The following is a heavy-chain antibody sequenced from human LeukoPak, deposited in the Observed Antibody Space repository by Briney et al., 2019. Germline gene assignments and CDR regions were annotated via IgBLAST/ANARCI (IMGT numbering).Heavy chain of an antibody. J-gene: IGHJ5*02. V-gene: IGHV3-30*03. Sequence: PGRSLRLSCAASGFTFSSYGMHWVRQAPGKGLEWVAVISYDGSNKYYADSVKGRFTISRDNSKNTLYLQMNSLRAEDTAIYYCARAAYDTSGYSWFDPWGQGTLVTVSS. D-gene: IGHD3-22*01. CDR1: GFTFSSYG. CDR2: ISYDGSNK. CDR3: ARAAYDTSGYSWFDP.